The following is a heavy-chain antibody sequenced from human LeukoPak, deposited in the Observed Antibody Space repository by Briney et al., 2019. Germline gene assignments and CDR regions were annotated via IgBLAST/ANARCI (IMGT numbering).Heavy chain of an antibody. J-gene: IGHJ3*02. CDR1: GYTFSNHD. CDR2: MNPNSGAT. D-gene: IGHD1-26*01. V-gene: IGHV1-8*01. CDR3: ARGISGSYLSRDAFDI. Sequence: ASVKVSCKASGYTFSNHDFNWMRQATGQGLEWMGWMNPNSGATGYAQKFQGRVTMTRDTSITTAYMELSSLTSEDTAVYYCARGISGSYLSRDAFDIWGQGTMVTVSS.